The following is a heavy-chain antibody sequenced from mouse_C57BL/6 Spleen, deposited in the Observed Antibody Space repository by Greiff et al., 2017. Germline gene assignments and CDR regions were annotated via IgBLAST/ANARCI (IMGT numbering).Heavy chain of an antibody. CDR3: AREGTRFYAMDY. CDR2: INYDGSST. Sequence: EVQLVASEGGLVQPGSSMKLSCTASGFTFSDYYMAWVRQVPEKGLEWVANINYDGSSTYYLDSLKSRFIISRDNAKNILYLQMSSLKSEDTATYYCAREGTRFYAMDYWGQGTSVTVSS. CDR1: GFTFSDYY. V-gene: IGHV5-16*01. D-gene: IGHD3-3*01. J-gene: IGHJ4*01.